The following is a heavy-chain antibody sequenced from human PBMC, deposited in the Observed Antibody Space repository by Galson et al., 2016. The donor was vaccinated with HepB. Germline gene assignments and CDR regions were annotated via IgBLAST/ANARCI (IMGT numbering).Heavy chain of an antibody. CDR1: GFTFSTYG. D-gene: IGHD4-17*01. Sequence: SLRLSCAASGFTFSTYGMHWVRQAPGKGLEWVAVISYDGSNKYYADSVKGRFTISRDNTKKTVYLQMSSLRVDDTAVFYCATERDYGIMDYWGQGTLVTVSS. J-gene: IGHJ4*02. CDR3: ATERDYGIMDY. CDR2: ISYDGSNK. V-gene: IGHV3-30*03.